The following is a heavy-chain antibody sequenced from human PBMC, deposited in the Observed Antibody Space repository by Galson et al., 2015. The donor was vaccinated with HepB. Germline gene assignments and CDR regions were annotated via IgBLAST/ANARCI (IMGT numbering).Heavy chain of an antibody. J-gene: IGHJ4*01. V-gene: IGHV3-33*01. CDR1: GFSFSAYA. CDR3: TRDSGSRWVLAYFDH. Sequence: SLRLSCAASGFSFSAYAMHWVRQVPGKGLEWVAVIWSDGSKKDYGASVRGRFTISRDNSRKTVSPQMDNLRADDTAVYYCTRDSGSRWVLAYFDHGGHGTLVTVSS. CDR2: IWSDGSKK. D-gene: IGHD3-10*01.